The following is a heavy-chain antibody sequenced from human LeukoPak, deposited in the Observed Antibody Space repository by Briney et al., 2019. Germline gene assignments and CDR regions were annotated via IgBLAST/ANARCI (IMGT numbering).Heavy chain of an antibody. J-gene: IGHJ4*02. V-gene: IGHV4-59*01. CDR2: TYYSGST. D-gene: IGHD2-8*01. CDR3: ASGVWDYFDY. CDR1: GGSISSYY. Sequence: PSETLSLTCTVSGGSISSYYWSWIRQPPGKGLEWIGYTYYSGSTNYNPSLKSRVTISVDTSKNQFSLKLSSVTAADTAVYYCASGVWDYFDYWGQGTLVTVSS.